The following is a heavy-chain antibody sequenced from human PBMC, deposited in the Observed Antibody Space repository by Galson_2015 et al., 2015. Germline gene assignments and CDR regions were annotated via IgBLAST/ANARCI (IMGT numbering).Heavy chain of an antibody. CDR1: GFTFSSYG. D-gene: IGHD2-2*02. J-gene: IGHJ4*02. CDR3: ARDYCSSTSCYSDY. CDR2: ISYDGSNK. Sequence: SLRLSCAASGFTFSSYGVHWVRQAPGKGLEWVAVISYDGSNKYYADSVKGRFTISRDNSKNTLYLQMNSLRAEDTAVYYCARDYCSSTSCYSDYWGQGTLVTVSS. V-gene: IGHV3-30*03.